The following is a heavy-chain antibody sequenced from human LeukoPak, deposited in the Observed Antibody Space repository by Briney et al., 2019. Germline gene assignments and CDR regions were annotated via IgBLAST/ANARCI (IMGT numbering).Heavy chain of an antibody. CDR2: INPNSGGT. D-gene: IGHD3-9*01. J-gene: IGHJ3*02. Sequence: ASVKVSCKASGYTFTGYYMHWVRQAPGQGLEWMGWINPNSGGTNYAQKFQGRVTMTRDTSISTAYMELSRLRSDDTAVYYCARANYDILTGSPGGGAFDIWGQGTMVTVSS. CDR3: ARANYDILTGSPGGGAFDI. CDR1: GYTFTGYY. V-gene: IGHV1-2*02.